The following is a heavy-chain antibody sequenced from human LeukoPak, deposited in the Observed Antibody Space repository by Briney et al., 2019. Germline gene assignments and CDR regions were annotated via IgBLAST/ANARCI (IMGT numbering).Heavy chain of an antibody. V-gene: IGHV3-23*01. CDR3: AKDLMGQWLSPYYYGMDV. CDR2: ISGSGGST. CDR1: GFTFSSYA. D-gene: IGHD6-19*01. J-gene: IGHJ6*02. Sequence: SGGSLRLSCAASGFTFSSYAMSWVRQAPGKGLEWVSAISGSGGSTYYADSVKGRFTISRDNSKNTLYLQMNSLRAEDTATYYCAKDLMGQWLSPYYYGMDVWGQGTTVTVSS.